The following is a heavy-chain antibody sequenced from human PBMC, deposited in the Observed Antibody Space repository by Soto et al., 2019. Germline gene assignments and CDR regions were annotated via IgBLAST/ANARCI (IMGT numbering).Heavy chain of an antibody. CDR3: ARDTFWRVRGVIILYYYMDV. Sequence: QPGGSLRLSCAASGFTFSSYWMSWVRQAPGKGLEWVANIKQDGSEKYYVVSVKGRFTISRDNAKNSLYLQMNSLRAEDTAVYYCARDTFWRVRGVIILYYYMDVWGKGTTVTVSS. CDR2: IKQDGSEK. V-gene: IGHV3-7*01. J-gene: IGHJ6*03. D-gene: IGHD3-10*01. CDR1: GFTFSSYW.